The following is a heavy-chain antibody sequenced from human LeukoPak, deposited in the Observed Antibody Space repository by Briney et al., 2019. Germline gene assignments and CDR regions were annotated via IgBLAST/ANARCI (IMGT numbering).Heavy chain of an antibody. CDR1: GFTFSSYW. CDR2: KKQDGSEK. V-gene: IGHV3-7*01. J-gene: IGHJ6*02. CDR3: ARDRGYYPYYYYGMDV. Sequence: GGSLRLSCAASGFTFSSYWMSCVRQAPGKGLEWVSNKKQDGSEKYYVDSVKGRFTISRDNAKNSLYLQMNSLRAEDTAVYYCARDRGYYPYYYYGMDVWGQGTTVTVSS. D-gene: IGHD1-26*01.